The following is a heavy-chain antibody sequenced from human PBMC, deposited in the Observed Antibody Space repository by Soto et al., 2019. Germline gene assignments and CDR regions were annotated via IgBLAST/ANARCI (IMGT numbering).Heavy chain of an antibody. CDR2: ITGSGRST. J-gene: IGHJ6*04. CDR3: EKEIGLQTNYYYSKGMDV. D-gene: IGHD2-21*01. CDR1: GFTFSDYA. V-gene: IGHV3-23*01. Sequence: PGGSLRLSCAASGFTFSDYAVNWVRQAPGKGLEWVSIITGSGRSTFYADSVRRRFTISRDNSRNTLYLQMDSLRAEDTAVYHYEKEIGLQTNYYYSKGMDVWGEGTTGTVSS.